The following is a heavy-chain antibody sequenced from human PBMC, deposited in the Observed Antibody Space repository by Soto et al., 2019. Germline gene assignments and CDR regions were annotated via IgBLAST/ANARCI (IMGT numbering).Heavy chain of an antibody. Sequence: GGSLRLSCAASGFTFSSYWMHWVRQTPGKGLVWVSRINSDGSSTSYADSVKGRFTISRDNAKNTLYLQMNSLRADDTAVYYCATDFYCSGSSCHSRYYYGMDVWGQGTTVTVSS. J-gene: IGHJ6*02. CDR2: INSDGSST. D-gene: IGHD2-15*01. CDR3: ATDFYCSGSSCHSRYYYGMDV. CDR1: GFTFSSYW. V-gene: IGHV3-74*01.